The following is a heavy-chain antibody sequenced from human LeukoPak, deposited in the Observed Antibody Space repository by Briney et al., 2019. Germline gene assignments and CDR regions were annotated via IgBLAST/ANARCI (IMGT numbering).Heavy chain of an antibody. J-gene: IGHJ4*02. CDR3: AKGSYYDSSGSFSFDY. Sequence: GGSLRLSCAASGFTFSSYALSWVRQAPGKGLEWVSGSSGSGDKTYYADSGEGRFTISRDNSKNPLYVQVNSLGTEDTAAYYCAKGSYYDSSGSFSFDYWGQGTLVTVSS. V-gene: IGHV3-23*01. D-gene: IGHD3-22*01. CDR2: SSGSGDKT. CDR1: GFTFSSYA.